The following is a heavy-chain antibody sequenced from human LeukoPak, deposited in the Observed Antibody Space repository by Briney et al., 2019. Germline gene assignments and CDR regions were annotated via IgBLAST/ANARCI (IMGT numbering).Heavy chain of an antibody. V-gene: IGHV3-74*01. D-gene: IGHD1-26*01. Sequence: GGSLRLSCAASGFTFTSYWMHWVRQAPGKRLVWVSHISSDGTTTACADSMKGRFTISRDNAKSTLYLQINSLRDEDTAVYYCVRDRYGSYDYWGQGTLVTVSS. CDR3: VRDRYGSYDY. J-gene: IGHJ4*02. CDR2: ISSDGTTT. CDR1: GFTFTSYW.